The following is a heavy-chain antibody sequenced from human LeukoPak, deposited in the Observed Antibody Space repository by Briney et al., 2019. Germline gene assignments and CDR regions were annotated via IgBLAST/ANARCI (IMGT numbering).Heavy chain of an antibody. CDR3: AKSPAADHRGYYYYYMDV. J-gene: IGHJ6*03. CDR2: ISWDGGST. Sequence: GGSLRLSCAASGFTFDDYAMHWVRQAPGKGLEWVSLISWDGGSTYYADSVKGRFAISRDNSKNSLYLQMSSLRAEDTALYYCAKSPAADHRGYYYYYMDVWGKGTTVTVSS. CDR1: GFTFDDYA. D-gene: IGHD6-13*01. V-gene: IGHV3-43D*03.